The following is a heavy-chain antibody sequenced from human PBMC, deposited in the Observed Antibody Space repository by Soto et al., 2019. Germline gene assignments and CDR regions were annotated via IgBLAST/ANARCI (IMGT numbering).Heavy chain of an antibody. CDR1: GGRRSKLY. V-gene: IGHV4-59*10. CDR3: VPHGSKTLRDCFDP. J-gene: IGHJ5*02. Sequence: DALARTFVVRGGRRSKLYWSWIVKTAGKGLEWMGRVYATGTSDYNPSLRSRIAMSVDISKKTFSLRLRSVTAADTGVYYCVPHGSKTLRDCFDPWGQGILLTVSS. CDR2: VYATGTS.